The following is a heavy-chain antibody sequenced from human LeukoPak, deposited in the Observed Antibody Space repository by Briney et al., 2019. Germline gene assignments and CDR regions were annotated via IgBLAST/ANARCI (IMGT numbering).Heavy chain of an antibody. CDR3: ARDTDDSSGYYSNFDY. J-gene: IGHJ4*02. V-gene: IGHV4-61*01. CDR2: LYYSGST. D-gene: IGHD3-22*01. Sequence: SETLSLTCTVSGGSVSSGSYYWSWIRQPPGKGLEWIGYLYYSGSTNYNPSLKSRVTISVDTSKNQFSLKLSSVTAADTAVYYCARDTDDSSGYYSNFDYWGQGTLVTVST. CDR1: GGSVSSGSYY.